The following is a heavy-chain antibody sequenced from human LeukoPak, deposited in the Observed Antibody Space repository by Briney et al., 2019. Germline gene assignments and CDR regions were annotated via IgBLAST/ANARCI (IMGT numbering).Heavy chain of an antibody. Sequence: SVKVSCRASGGTFSSYAISWVRQAPGQGLEWMGRIIPILGIANYAQKFQGRVTITADKSTSTAYMELSSLRSEDTAVYYCAANEYSSVALQFDYWGQGTLVTVSS. V-gene: IGHV1-69*04. D-gene: IGHD6-6*01. CDR3: AANEYSSVALQFDY. J-gene: IGHJ4*02. CDR1: GGTFSSYA. CDR2: IIPILGIA.